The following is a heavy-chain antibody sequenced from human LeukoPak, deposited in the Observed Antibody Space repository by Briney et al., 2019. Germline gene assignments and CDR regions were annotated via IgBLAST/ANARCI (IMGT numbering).Heavy chain of an antibody. V-gene: IGHV3-33*06. D-gene: IGHD3-3*01. CDR1: GFTFSSYG. J-gene: IGHJ4*02. Sequence: GGSLRLSCAASGFTFSSYGMHWVRQAPGKGLEWVAVIWYDGSNKYYADSVKGRFTISRDNSKNTLYLQMNSLRAEDTAVYYCAKVRARMEWLSDYWGQGTLVTVSS. CDR3: AKVRARMEWLSDY. CDR2: IWYDGSNK.